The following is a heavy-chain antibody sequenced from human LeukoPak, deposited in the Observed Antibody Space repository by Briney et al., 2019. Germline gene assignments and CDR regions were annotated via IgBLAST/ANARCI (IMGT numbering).Heavy chain of an antibody. CDR3: ARRAISEAFDY. Sequence: GESLKISCSGSGYSFTNYWIAWVRQMPGKGLEWMGIVYPGDSDTRYSPSFQGQVTISADKSISTAYLQWSSLKASDTAMYYCARRAISEAFDYWGQGTLVTVSS. D-gene: IGHD3-3*02. V-gene: IGHV5-51*01. J-gene: IGHJ4*02. CDR2: VYPGDSDT. CDR1: GYSFTNYW.